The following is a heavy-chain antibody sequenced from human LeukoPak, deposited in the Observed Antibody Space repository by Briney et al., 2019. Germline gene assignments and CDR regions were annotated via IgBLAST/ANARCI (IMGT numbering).Heavy chain of an antibody. D-gene: IGHD3-22*01. CDR2: IYYSGNT. CDR3: ARGYRTFFYYYDSSGYYSV. Sequence: GSLRLSCAASGFTVSNKYMTWVRQPPGKGLEWIGSIYYSGNTYYNASLKSQVSISIDTSKNQFSLRLTSVTAADTAVYYCARGYRTFFYYYDSSGYYSVWGQGTLVTVSS. J-gene: IGHJ4*02. V-gene: IGHV4-39*01. CDR1: GFTVSNKY.